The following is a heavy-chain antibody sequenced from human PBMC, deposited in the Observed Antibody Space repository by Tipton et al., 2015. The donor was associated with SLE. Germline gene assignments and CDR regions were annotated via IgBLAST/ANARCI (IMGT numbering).Heavy chain of an antibody. J-gene: IGHJ4*02. D-gene: IGHD4-11*01. Sequence: SLRLSCVGSEFTFGSYSMNWVRQAPGKGLEWLSYISSSSSTISYADSVKGRFTISRDNAKNSLYLQMTSLRPEDTAMYYCARVEAAYNNEFDYWGQGTLVTVSS. CDR1: EFTFGSYS. V-gene: IGHV3-48*01. CDR3: ARVEAAYNNEFDY. CDR2: ISSSSSTI.